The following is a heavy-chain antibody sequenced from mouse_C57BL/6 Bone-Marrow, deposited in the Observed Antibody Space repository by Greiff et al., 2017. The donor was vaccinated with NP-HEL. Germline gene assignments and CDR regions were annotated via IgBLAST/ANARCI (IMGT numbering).Heavy chain of an antibody. CDR2: INYDGSST. J-gene: IGHJ2*01. V-gene: IGHV5-16*01. CDR3: ARDPGLPHFDY. D-gene: IGHD2-2*01. CDR1: GFTFSDYY. Sequence: DVKLVESEGGLVQPGSSMKLSCTASGFTFSDYYMAWVRQVPEKGLEWVANINYDGSSTYYLDSLKSRFIISRDNAKNILYLQMSSLKSEDTATYYCARDPGLPHFDYWGQGTTLTVSS.